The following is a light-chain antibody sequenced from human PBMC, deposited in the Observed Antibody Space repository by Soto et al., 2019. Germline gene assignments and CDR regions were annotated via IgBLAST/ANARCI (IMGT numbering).Light chain of an antibody. Sequence: EIVMTQSPATLSVSPGERATLSCRASQSVSSNLAWYQQKPGQAPRLLIYGASTSATGIPARFSGSGSGTEFILTISSLQSEDFAVYYCQQYNNWLYTFGQGTKLEIK. J-gene: IGKJ2*01. CDR3: QQYNNWLYT. CDR2: GAS. CDR1: QSVSSN. V-gene: IGKV3-15*01.